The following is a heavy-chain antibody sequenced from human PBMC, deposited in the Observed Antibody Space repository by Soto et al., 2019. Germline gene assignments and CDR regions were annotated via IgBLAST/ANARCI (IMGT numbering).Heavy chain of an antibody. Sequence: ASVKVSCKASGYTFTSYGISWVRQAPGQGLEWMGWISAYNGNTNYAQKLQGRVTMTTDTSTSTAYMELNSLKTEDIAVYYCTTDGQVLANGMDVWGQGTTVTVSS. CDR2: ISAYNGNT. J-gene: IGHJ6*02. D-gene: IGHD6-13*01. CDR3: TTDGQVLANGMDV. V-gene: IGHV1-18*03. CDR1: GYTFTSYG.